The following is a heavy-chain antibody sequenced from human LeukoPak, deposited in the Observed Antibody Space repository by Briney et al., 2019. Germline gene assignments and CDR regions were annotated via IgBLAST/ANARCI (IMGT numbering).Heavy chain of an antibody. CDR2: INRDGSEK. CDR3: AKDPEIRSPGMDV. J-gene: IGHJ6*02. Sequence: GGSLRLSCVVSGFTLSSRWMMWVRQAPGEGLEWMTNINRDGSEKNYVDSVKGRFTISRDNSKNTLYLQMNSLRAEDTAVYYCAKDPEIRSPGMDVWGQGTTVTVSS. V-gene: IGHV3-7*03. CDR1: GFTLSSRW.